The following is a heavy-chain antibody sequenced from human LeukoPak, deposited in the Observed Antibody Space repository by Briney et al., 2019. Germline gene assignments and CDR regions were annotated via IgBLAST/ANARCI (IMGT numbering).Heavy chain of an antibody. CDR1: GGSISSYY. Sequence: SETLSLTCTVSGGSISSYYWSWIRQPAGKGLEWIGRIYTSGSTNYNPSLKSRVTMSVDTSKNQFSLKLSSVTAADTAVYYGARAPLPSRYCSSTSCYTAIDYWGQGTLVTVSS. CDR2: IYTSGST. V-gene: IGHV4-4*07. D-gene: IGHD2-2*02. CDR3: ARAPLPSRYCSSTSCYTAIDY. J-gene: IGHJ4*02.